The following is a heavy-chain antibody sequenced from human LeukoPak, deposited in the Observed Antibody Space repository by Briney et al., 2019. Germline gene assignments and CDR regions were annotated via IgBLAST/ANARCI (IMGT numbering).Heavy chain of an antibody. CDR2: ISGSGGST. CDR1: GFSFSNNW. V-gene: IGHV3-23*01. D-gene: IGHD2-21*02. J-gene: IGHJ4*02. CDR3: AKLGTYCGGDCYSIGMYYFDY. Sequence: GGSLRLSCAVSGFSFSNNWMSWVRQAPGKGLEWVSAISGSGGSTYYADSVKGRFTISRDNSKNTLYLQMNSLRAEDTAVYYCAKLGTYCGGDCYSIGMYYFDYWGQGTLVTVSS.